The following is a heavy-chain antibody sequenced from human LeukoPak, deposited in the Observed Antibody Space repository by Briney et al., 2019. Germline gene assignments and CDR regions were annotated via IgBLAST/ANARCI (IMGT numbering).Heavy chain of an antibody. CDR1: GYTFTSYY. CDR2: INLSGGST. Sequence: ASVKVSCKASGYTFTSYYMHWVRQAPGQGLEWMGIINLSGGSTSYAQKFQGRVTMTRDTSASTVYMELSSLRSEDTAVYYCARENLGYSSSLGSYYYYGMDVWGQGTTVTVSS. CDR3: ARENLGYSSSLGSYYYYGMDV. J-gene: IGHJ6*02. V-gene: IGHV1-46*01. D-gene: IGHD6-6*01.